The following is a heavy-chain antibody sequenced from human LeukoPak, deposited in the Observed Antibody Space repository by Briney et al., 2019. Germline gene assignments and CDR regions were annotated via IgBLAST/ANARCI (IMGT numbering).Heavy chain of an antibody. Sequence: PGGSLGLSCAASGFTFSSYAMSWVRQAPGKGLEWVSAISGSGGSTYYADSVKGRFTISRDNSKNTLYLQMNSLRAEDTAVYYCAKVGRDSSGYYYYFDYWGQGTLVTVSS. J-gene: IGHJ4*02. V-gene: IGHV3-23*01. D-gene: IGHD3-22*01. CDR1: GFTFSSYA. CDR3: AKVGRDSSGYYYYFDY. CDR2: ISGSGGST.